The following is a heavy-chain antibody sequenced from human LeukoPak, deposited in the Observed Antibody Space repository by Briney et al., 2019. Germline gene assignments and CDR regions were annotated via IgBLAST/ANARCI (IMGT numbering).Heavy chain of an antibody. Sequence: SETLSLTCTVSGGSISSSSYYWGWIRQPPGKGLEWIGSIYYSGSTYYNPSLKSRVTISVDTSKNQFSLKLSSVTAADTAVYYCARQGRFDWLFHNWFDPWGQGTLVTVSS. CDR2: IYYSGST. V-gene: IGHV4-39*01. D-gene: IGHD3-9*01. CDR3: ARQGRFDWLFHNWFDP. CDR1: GGSISSSSYY. J-gene: IGHJ5*02.